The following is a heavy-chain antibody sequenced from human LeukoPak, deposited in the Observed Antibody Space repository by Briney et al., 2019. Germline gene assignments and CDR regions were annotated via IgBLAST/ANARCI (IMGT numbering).Heavy chain of an antibody. CDR1: GFTVSPYG. D-gene: IGHD6-6*01. V-gene: IGHV3-30*02. J-gene: IGHJ5*02. Sequence: PGGSLRLSCAASGFTVSPYGMHWVRQAPGKGLEWVTFIRFDGSNEYYTDSVKGRFTISRDNSKNTLYLQMNSLRAEDTAVYYCAKGGRSSAVNWFDPWGQGTLVTVSS. CDR3: AKGGRSSAVNWFDP. CDR2: IRFDGSNE.